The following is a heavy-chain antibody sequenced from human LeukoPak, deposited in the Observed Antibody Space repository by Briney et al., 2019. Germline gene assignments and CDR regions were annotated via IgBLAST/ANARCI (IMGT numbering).Heavy chain of an antibody. CDR1: GFTFSSYS. CDR2: ISSSSSTI. J-gene: IGHJ4*02. CDR3: ARENMEGFDY. V-gene: IGHV3-48*04. Sequence: GGSLRLSCAASGFTFSSYSMNWVRQAPGKGLEWVSYISSSSSTIYYADSVKGRFTISRDNAKNSLYLQMNSLRAEDTAVYYCARENMEGFDYWGQGTLVTVSS. D-gene: IGHD2/OR15-2a*01.